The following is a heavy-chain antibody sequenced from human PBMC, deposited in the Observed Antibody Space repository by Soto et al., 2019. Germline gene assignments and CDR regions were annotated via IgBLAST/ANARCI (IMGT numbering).Heavy chain of an antibody. CDR2: ISYDGSNK. D-gene: IGHD2-15*01. Sequence: PGGSLRLSCAASGFTFSSYGMHWVRQAPGKGLEWVAVISYDGSNKYYADSVKGRFTISRDNSKNTLYLQMNSLRAEDTAVYYCAKPLGYCSGGSCYSYYYYGMDVWGQGTTVTVSS. V-gene: IGHV3-30*18. CDR1: GFTFSSYG. J-gene: IGHJ6*02. CDR3: AKPLGYCSGGSCYSYYYYGMDV.